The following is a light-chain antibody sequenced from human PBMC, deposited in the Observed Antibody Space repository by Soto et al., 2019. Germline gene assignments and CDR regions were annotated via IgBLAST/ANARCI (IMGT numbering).Light chain of an antibody. CDR1: QSLSSW. CDR3: HQYNSYPWT. V-gene: IGKV1-5*01. Sequence: DIQMTQSPSTLSASVGDRVTITCRASQSLSSWLAWYQQKPGKAPKLLIYDASSLESGVPSRFSGSGSGTEFTLTISSLQPDDFATYYCHQYNSYPWTFGQGTKVEIK. CDR2: DAS. J-gene: IGKJ1*01.